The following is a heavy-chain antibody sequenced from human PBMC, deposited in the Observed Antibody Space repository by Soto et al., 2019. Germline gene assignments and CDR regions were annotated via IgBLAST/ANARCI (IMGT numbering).Heavy chain of an antibody. J-gene: IGHJ4*02. D-gene: IGHD5-12*01. CDR1: GGSFNGFY. Sequence: QVQVQQWGAGLVKPSETLSLTCAVDGGSFNGFYWSWIRQPPGKGLEWIGEINHIGITHYNPSVKSRVSISVDTSENKLSLKLDSVTAADTAVYYCTRGYAENWHTPLYWGQGTLVTVSS. V-gene: IGHV4-34*06. CDR2: INHIGIT. CDR3: TRGYAENWHTPLY.